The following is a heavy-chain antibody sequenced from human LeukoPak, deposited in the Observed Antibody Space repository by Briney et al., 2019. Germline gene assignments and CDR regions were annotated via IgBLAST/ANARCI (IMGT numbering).Heavy chain of an antibody. D-gene: IGHD1-26*01. CDR1: GFTYSSNV. J-gene: IGHJ4*02. Sequence: PGGSLRLSCAASGFTYSSNVMNWVRQAPGKGLEWASSIGASGAKTYYADSMKGRFTISRDNSKNTVYLQMNSLRAEDTGVYYCAKAGMSPLFDYWGQGILVTVSS. V-gene: IGHV3-23*01. CDR2: IGASGAKT. CDR3: AKAGMSPLFDY.